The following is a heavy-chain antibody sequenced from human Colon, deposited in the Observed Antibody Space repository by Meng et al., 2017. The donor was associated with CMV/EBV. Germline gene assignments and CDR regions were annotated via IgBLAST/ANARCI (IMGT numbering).Heavy chain of an antibody. CDR1: GFSFDDYA. CDR2: VNWGGDKI. D-gene: IGHD5-12*01. CDR3: AKDRTVGGYTFGLDV. Sequence: GGSLRLSCVASGFSFDDYAMHWVRQVPGKGLEWVSNVNWGGDKIGYADSVKGRFTISRDNAKNSLYLQMDSLRAADTAVYYCAKDRTVGGYTFGLDVWGQGTTVTVS. V-gene: IGHV3-9*01. J-gene: IGHJ6*02.